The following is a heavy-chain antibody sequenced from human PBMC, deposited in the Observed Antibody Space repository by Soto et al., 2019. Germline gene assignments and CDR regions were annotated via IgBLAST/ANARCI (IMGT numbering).Heavy chain of an antibody. Sequence: AASVKVSCKASGYTFTSYGISWVRQAPGQGLEWMGWISAYNGNTNYAQKLQGRVTMTTDTSTSTAYMELRSLRSDDTAVYYCARDEGLLYSSWIDYWGQGTLVTVSS. CDR2: ISAYNGNT. CDR3: ARDEGLLYSSWIDY. CDR1: GYTFTSYG. D-gene: IGHD6-13*01. J-gene: IGHJ4*02. V-gene: IGHV1-18*01.